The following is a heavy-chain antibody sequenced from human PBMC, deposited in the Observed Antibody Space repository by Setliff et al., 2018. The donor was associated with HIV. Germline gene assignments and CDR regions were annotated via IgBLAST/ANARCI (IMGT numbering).Heavy chain of an antibody. CDR3: SRLYGSGHYFAFDF. CDR2: FYYSGST. V-gene: IGHV4-39*01. CDR1: GGSISSDSYY. Sequence: SETLSLTCTVSGGSISSDSYYWGWIRQPPGKGLEWLGSFYYSGSTYYNPSLKSRVTISVDTSKNQFSLRLSSVTALDTAVYYCSRLYGSGHYFAFDFWGQGALVTVSS. J-gene: IGHJ4*02. D-gene: IGHD3-10*01.